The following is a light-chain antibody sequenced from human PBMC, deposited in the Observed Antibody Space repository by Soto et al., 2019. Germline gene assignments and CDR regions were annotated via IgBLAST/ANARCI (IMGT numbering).Light chain of an antibody. CDR2: AAS. V-gene: IGKV1-27*01. Sequence: DIQMTQSPSSLSASVGNRVSITCRASQGISNYLAWYQQKPGKVPKVLIYAASTLQPGVPSRFSGSGSGTDFTLTINSLQPDDIAPYYCQKYDSAPIPFGQRGRLEFK. J-gene: IGKJ5*01. CDR3: QKYDSAPIP. CDR1: QGISNY.